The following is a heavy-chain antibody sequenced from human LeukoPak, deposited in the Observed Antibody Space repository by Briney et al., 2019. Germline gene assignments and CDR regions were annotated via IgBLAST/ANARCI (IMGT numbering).Heavy chain of an antibody. Sequence: GESLKISCQVSGYSFTNYWIGWVRQMPGKGLEWMGIIYPGDSDTRYSPSFQGQVTISAGKSISTAYLQWSSLKASDTAMYYCARRIAATGRGYFDYWGQGTLVTVSS. V-gene: IGHV5-51*01. CDR1: GYSFTNYW. CDR3: ARRIAATGRGYFDY. CDR2: IYPGDSDT. J-gene: IGHJ4*02. D-gene: IGHD6-13*01.